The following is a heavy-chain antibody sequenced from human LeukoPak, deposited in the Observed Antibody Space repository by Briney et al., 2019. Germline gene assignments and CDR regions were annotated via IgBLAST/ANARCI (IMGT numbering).Heavy chain of an antibody. J-gene: IGHJ4*02. D-gene: IGHD3-10*01. CDR2: INSDGSST. CDR3: ARPSYGSGTPPDY. Sequence: GGSLRLSCAASGFTFSSYWMHWVRQAPGKGLVWVSRINSDGSSTSYADSVKGRFTISRDNAKNTLYLQMNTLRAEDTAVYYCARPSYGSGTPPDYWGQGTLVTVSS. CDR1: GFTFSSYW. V-gene: IGHV3-74*01.